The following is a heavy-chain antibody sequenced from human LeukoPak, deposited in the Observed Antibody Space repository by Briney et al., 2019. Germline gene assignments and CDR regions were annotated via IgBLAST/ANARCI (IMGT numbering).Heavy chain of an antibody. CDR2: ITSGASVI. J-gene: IGHJ4*02. V-gene: IGHV3-48*03. D-gene: IGHD3-16*01. Sequence: GRSLRLSCVASGFTFKTYHMNWVRQAPGKGLEWLPGITSGASVIYYADSVKGRFTISRDDAKNSVFLQMSGLTVDDTAVYYCARKRIADLGDETSFGGTPFDSWGQGTLVIVSS. CDR3: ARKRIADLGDETSFGGTPFDS. CDR1: GFTFKTYH.